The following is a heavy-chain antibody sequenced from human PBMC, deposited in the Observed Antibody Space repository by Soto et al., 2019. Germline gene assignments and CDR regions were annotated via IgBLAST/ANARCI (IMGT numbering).Heavy chain of an antibody. CDR1: GYSFTIYW. J-gene: IGHJ4*02. Sequence: GESLKISCNGSGYSFTIYWISWVRQMPGKGLEWMGRIDPSDSYTNYSPSFQGQVTISADKSISTAYLQWSSLKASDTAMYYCARAPYYDFWSGYYKFGFFDYWGQGTLVTVSS. V-gene: IGHV5-10-1*04. D-gene: IGHD3-3*01. CDR2: IDPSDSYT. CDR3: ARAPYYDFWSGYYKFGFFDY.